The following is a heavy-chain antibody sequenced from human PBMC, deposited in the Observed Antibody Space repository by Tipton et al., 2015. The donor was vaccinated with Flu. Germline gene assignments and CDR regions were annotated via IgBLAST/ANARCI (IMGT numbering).Heavy chain of an antibody. Sequence: SLRLSCAASGFTFSTYWMHWVRQAPGKRLVWVSRISSDGGVTNYADSMKGRFSISRDNAKNSLYLQMNSLRAEDTAVYYCVRAIAAADSYWGQGTLVTVSS. V-gene: IGHV3-74*01. CDR2: ISSDGGVT. CDR3: VRAIAAADSY. J-gene: IGHJ4*02. D-gene: IGHD6-13*01. CDR1: GFTFSTYW.